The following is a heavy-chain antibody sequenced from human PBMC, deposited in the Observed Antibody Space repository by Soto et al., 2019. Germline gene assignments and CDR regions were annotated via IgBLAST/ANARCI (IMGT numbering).Heavy chain of an antibody. D-gene: IGHD2-2*01. Sequence: QVQLVQSGAEVKKPGASVGVSCKASGYPFTGYAIHWVRQAPGQRLEWMGWINAGNGNTEYSQKFQGRVTITRDTSATTAYMELSSLTSEDTAVYYCASPRTGFDYWGQGTLVTVSS. CDR2: INAGNGNT. V-gene: IGHV1-3*01. CDR1: GYPFTGYA. CDR3: ASPRTGFDY. J-gene: IGHJ4*02.